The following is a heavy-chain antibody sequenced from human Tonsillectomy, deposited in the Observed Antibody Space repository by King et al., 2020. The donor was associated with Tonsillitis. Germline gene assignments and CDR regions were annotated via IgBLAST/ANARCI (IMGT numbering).Heavy chain of an antibody. CDR1: GYSFTRYW. CDR2: IYPGDSET. CDR3: ARYDSTGAGAFDI. V-gene: IGHV5-51*01. D-gene: IGHD3-22*01. J-gene: IGHJ3*02. Sequence: QLVQSGAEVKKPGESLKISCKGSGYSFTRYWIVWVRQMPGKGLEWMGIIYPGDSETRYSPSFQGQDTISADKSISTAFLQWSRLKASDSAIYYCARYDSTGAGAFDIWGQGTMVTVSS.